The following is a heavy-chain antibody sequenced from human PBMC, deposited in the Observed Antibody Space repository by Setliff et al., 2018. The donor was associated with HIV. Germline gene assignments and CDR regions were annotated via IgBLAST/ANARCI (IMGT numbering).Heavy chain of an antibody. CDR1: AFSFNNYY. J-gene: IGHJ4*02. CDR2: INSDGTEK. CDR3: ARLYDRYDDSGYYHPVQALSY. Sequence: GGSLRLSCIASAFSFNNYYMTWVRQAPGKGLEWVANINSDGTEKNYADSVRGRFTISRDNSKNSVYLQMNGLRVEDTAVYYCARLYDRYDDSGYYHPVQALSYWGQGAQVTVSS. D-gene: IGHD3-3*01. V-gene: IGHV3-7*01.